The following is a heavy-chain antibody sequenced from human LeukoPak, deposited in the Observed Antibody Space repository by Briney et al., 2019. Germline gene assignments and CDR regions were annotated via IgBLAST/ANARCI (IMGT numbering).Heavy chain of an antibody. CDR1: GYTFTSYY. Sequence: ASVKVSCKASGYTFTSYYMHWVRQAPGQGLEWMGIINPSGGSTSYAQKFQGRVTMTRDTSTSTVYIELSSLRSEDKAVYYCGRDYKVRFPRDVWAKGPTVP. J-gene: IGHJ6*03. D-gene: IGHD3-10*01. V-gene: IGHV1-46*01. CDR2: INPSGGST. CDR3: GRDYKVRFPRDV.